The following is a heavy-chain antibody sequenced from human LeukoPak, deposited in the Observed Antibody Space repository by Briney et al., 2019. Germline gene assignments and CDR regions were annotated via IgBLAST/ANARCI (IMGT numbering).Heavy chain of an antibody. J-gene: IGHJ4*02. CDR3: ARLGGYDYYFDC. CDR1: GGSFSGYY. D-gene: IGHD5-12*01. V-gene: IGHV4-34*01. CDR2: INHSGST. Sequence: SETLSLTCAVYGGSFSGYYWSWIRQPPGKGLEWIGEINHSGSTNYNPSLKSRVTISVDTSKNQFSLKLSSVTAADTAVYYCARLGGYDYYFDCWGQGTLVTVSS.